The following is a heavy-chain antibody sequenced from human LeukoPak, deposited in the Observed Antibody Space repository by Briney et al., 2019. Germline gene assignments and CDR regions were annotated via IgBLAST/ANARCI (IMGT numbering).Heavy chain of an antibody. D-gene: IGHD6-19*01. V-gene: IGHV3-23*01. CDR3: AKIPYSSGWVQNWFDP. CDR2: ISGGGDIT. J-gene: IGHJ5*02. Sequence: GGSLRLSCAASGFNFANHAMSWVRQTPGKGLEWVSAISGGGDITYYADSVTGRFTISRDNSKDTLFLQMHSLRPGDTAVYYCAKIPYSSGWVQNWFDPWGQGTLVTVSS. CDR1: GFNFANHA.